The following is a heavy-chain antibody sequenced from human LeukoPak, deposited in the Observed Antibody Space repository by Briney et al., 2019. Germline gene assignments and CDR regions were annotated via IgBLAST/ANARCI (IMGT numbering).Heavy chain of an antibody. V-gene: IGHV3-30*18. J-gene: IGHJ4*02. CDR1: GFTFSGYG. CDR2: VSYDGNNK. D-gene: IGHD4-23*01. Sequence: GGSLRLSCAAPGFTFSGYGMNWVRQAPGKGLEWVAVVSYDGNNKYYADSVKGRFTISRDNSKNTLYLQMDSLRVEDTAVYYCAKDYGGYPFDYWGQGTLVTVSS. CDR3: AKDYGGYPFDY.